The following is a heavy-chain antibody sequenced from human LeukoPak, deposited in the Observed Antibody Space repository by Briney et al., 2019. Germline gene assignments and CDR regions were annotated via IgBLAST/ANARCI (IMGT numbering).Heavy chain of an antibody. D-gene: IGHD3-16*01. Sequence: GGSLRLSCAASGFTVSSSYMSWVRQAPGKGLEWVSVIYSDGTISYADSVKGRFTISRDNSENTLYLQMNSLRVEDTAVYYCAREVGGGASGQWGQGTLVTVSS. J-gene: IGHJ4*02. V-gene: IGHV3-66*01. CDR3: AREVGGGASGQ. CDR1: GFTVSSSY. CDR2: IYSDGTI.